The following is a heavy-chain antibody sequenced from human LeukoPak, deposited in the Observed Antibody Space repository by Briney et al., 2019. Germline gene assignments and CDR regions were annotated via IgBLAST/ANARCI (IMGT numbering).Heavy chain of an antibody. Sequence: GGSLRLSCAASGFTFSSFAMSWVRQAPGKGLDWVSTISGSGGSTYCADSVKGRFTISRDNSKNTLYLQMNSLRAEDTALYYCASLNTPAAIPRDAFDIWGLGTMVTVSS. V-gene: IGHV3-23*01. CDR2: ISGSGGST. D-gene: IGHD2-2*02. J-gene: IGHJ3*02. CDR1: GFTFSSFA. CDR3: ASLNTPAAIPRDAFDI.